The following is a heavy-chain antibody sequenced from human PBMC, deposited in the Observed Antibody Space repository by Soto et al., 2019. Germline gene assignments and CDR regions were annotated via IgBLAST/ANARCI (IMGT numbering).Heavy chain of an antibody. CDR2: ISYDGSNK. CDR3: AKSYCSSTSCYDYYYYYYMDV. V-gene: IGHV3-30*18. CDR1: GFTFSSYG. D-gene: IGHD2-2*01. J-gene: IGHJ6*03. Sequence: QVQLVESGGGVVQPGRSLRLSCAASGFTFSSYGMHWVRQAPGKGLEWVAVISYDGSNKYYADSVKGRFTISRDNSKNTLYLQMNSLRAEDTAVYYCAKSYCSSTSCYDYYYYYYMDVWGKGTTVTVSS.